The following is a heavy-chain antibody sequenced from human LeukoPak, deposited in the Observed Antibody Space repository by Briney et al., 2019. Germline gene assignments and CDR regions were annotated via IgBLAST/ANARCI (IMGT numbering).Heavy chain of an antibody. CDR1: GFTFDDYT. CDR2: ISWDGGST. Sequence: GGSLRLSCAASGFTFDDYTMHWVRQAPGKGLEWVSLISWDGGSTYYADSVKGRFTISRDNSKNSLYLQMNSLRTEDTALYYCAKDTDYYDSSGYWYYFDYWGQGTLATVSS. V-gene: IGHV3-43*01. D-gene: IGHD3-22*01. J-gene: IGHJ4*02. CDR3: AKDTDYYDSSGYWYYFDY.